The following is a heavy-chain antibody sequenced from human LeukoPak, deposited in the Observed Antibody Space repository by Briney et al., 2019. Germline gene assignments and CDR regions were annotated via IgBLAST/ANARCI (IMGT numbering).Heavy chain of an antibody. CDR1: GFTFSTYA. Sequence: PGGSLRLSCSASGFTFSTYAMHWVHQAPGKGLEHVSIVSADRVSTYYAMSVKGRFTISRDNSKSTVYLQVGSLRGEDMAMYYCVTNIAGAFDIWGQGTMVTVSS. J-gene: IGHJ3*02. V-gene: IGHV3-64*01. CDR3: VTNIAGAFDI. CDR2: VSADRVST. D-gene: IGHD1-1*01.